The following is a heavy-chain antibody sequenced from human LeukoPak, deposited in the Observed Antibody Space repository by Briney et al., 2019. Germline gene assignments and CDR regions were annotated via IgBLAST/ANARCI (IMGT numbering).Heavy chain of an antibody. D-gene: IGHD2-15*01. CDR1: GGSFSGYY. J-gene: IGHJ4*02. CDR3: ARGYCSGGSCYSGLDH. V-gene: IGHV4-34*01. Sequence: SETLSLTCAVYGGSFSGYYWSWIRQPPGKGLEWIGEINHSGSTNYNPSLKSRVTISVDTSKNQFSLKLSSVTAADTAVYYCARGYCSGGSCYSGLDHWGQGTLVTVSS. CDR2: INHSGST.